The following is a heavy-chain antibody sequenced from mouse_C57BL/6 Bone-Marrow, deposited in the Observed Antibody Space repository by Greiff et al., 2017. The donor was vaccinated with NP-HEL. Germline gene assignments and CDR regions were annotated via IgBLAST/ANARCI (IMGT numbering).Heavy chain of an antibody. CDR2: IWGVGST. CDR1: GFSLTSYG. V-gene: IGHV2-6*01. J-gene: IGHJ3*01. D-gene: IGHD2-4*01. CDR3: AIYDYDGFAY. Sequence: VKLMESGPGLVAPSQSLSITCTVSGFSLTSYGVDWVRQSPGKGLAWLGVIWGVGSTNYNSALKSRLSISKDNSKSQVFLKMNSLQTDDTAMYYCAIYDYDGFAYWGQGTLVTVSA.